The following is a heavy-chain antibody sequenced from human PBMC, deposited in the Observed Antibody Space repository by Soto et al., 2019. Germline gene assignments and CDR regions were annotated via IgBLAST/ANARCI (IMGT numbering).Heavy chain of an antibody. V-gene: IGHV4-39*01. D-gene: IGHD2-15*01. Sequence: PSETLSLTCSVSGGSISSTTFYWGWIRQPPRQGLELIGSISYRGTTSYNPSLKSRVAISVDTSKNQFSLRLTSVTAADAALYYCDSVIGWSTYHCFDYWGQGTLVTVSS. CDR2: ISYRGTT. J-gene: IGHJ4*02. CDR1: GGSISSTTFY. CDR3: DSVIGWSTYHCFDY.